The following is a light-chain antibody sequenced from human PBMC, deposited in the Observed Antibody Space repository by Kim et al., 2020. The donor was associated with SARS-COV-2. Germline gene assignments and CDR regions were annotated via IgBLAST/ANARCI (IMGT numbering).Light chain of an antibody. V-gene: IGLV2-14*04. Sequence: GSPGQSITISCIGTSSDIGTVSWYQQLPGKAPKLIIYDVDRRPSVISNRFSGSNSGNTASLTISGLQAEDEADYYCSSFTSSTTYVFGTGTKVTVL. J-gene: IGLJ1*01. CDR3: SSFTSSTTYV. CDR1: SSDIGT. CDR2: DVD.